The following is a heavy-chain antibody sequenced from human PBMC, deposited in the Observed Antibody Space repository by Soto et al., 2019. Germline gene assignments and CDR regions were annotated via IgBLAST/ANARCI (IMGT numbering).Heavy chain of an antibody. V-gene: IGHV3-11*01. CDR2: ISTSGSTI. D-gene: IGHD3-16*01. J-gene: IGHJ4*02. CDR3: AKDHGGGGLSLEN. Sequence: VQLVESGGGLVKPGGSLRLSCAASGFSFSDYYMSWVRQAPGKGLEWIAYISTSGSTISHAASVKGRFTISRDNAKSSLYLQMNRLSADDTAMYYCAKDHGGGGLSLENWGQGTLVIVST. CDR1: GFSFSDYY.